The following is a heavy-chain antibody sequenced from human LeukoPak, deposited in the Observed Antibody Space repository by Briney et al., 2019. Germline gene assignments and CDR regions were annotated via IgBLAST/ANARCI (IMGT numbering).Heavy chain of an antibody. Sequence: SETLSLTCAVYGVSFSGYYWSWIRQPPGKGLEWIGEINHSGSTNYNPSIKSRVTISVDTSKNQFSLKLSSVTAADTAVYYCSMASYYYYGMDVWGQGTTVTVSS. CDR1: GVSFSGYY. V-gene: IGHV4-34*01. CDR3: SMASYYYYGMDV. J-gene: IGHJ6*02. D-gene: IGHD2/OR15-2a*01. CDR2: INHSGST.